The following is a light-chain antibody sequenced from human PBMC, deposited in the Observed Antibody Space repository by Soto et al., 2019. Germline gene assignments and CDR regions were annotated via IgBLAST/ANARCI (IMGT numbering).Light chain of an antibody. V-gene: IGKV1-5*03. CDR2: KAS. J-gene: IGKJ1*01. Sequence: DCQMTKSPSTLSASVGDRVTIPCRASQSISSWLAWYQQKPGKAPKLLIYKASTLKSGVPSRFSGSGSGTEFTLTISSLQPDDFATYYCQQYNSYSEAFGQGTKVDI. CDR1: QSISSW. CDR3: QQYNSYSEA.